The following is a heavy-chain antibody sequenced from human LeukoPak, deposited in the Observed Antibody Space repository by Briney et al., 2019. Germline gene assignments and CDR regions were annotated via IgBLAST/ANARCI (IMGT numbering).Heavy chain of an antibody. J-gene: IGHJ4*02. D-gene: IGHD6-19*01. Sequence: SETLSLTCTVSGYSISSGYYWGWIRQPPGKGLEWVGSIYHSGSTYYNPSLKSRVTISVDKSKNQFSLKLSSVTAADTAVYYCARKGTESSGWSNPFDYWGQGTLVTVSS. CDR1: GYSISSGYY. CDR2: IYHSGST. V-gene: IGHV4-38-2*02. CDR3: ARKGTESSGWSNPFDY.